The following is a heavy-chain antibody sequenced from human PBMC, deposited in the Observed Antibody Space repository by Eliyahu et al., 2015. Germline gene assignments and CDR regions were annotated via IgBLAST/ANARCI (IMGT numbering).Heavy chain of an antibody. D-gene: IGHD6-19*01. Sequence: QVQLVESGGGVVQPGGSLRLSCAASGXTFSSYGMHWVRQAPGKGLEWVAFIRYDGSNKYYADSVKGRFTISRDNSKNTLYLQMNSLRAEDTAVYYCANPPGIAVAGVFWGQGTLVTVSS. CDR2: IRYDGSNK. V-gene: IGHV3-30*02. CDR3: ANPPGIAVAGVF. CDR1: GXTFSSYG. J-gene: IGHJ4*02.